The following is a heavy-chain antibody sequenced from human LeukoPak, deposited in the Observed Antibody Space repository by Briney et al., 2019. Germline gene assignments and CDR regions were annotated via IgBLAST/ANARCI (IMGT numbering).Heavy chain of an antibody. V-gene: IGHV4-4*08. J-gene: IGHJ4*02. Sequence: PSETLSLTCSVSGGSVSSYYWSWTRQSPGKGLEWIGYIHNSGRTNYNPSLKSRVTGFVDTSKNQVSLRLSSVTAADTAVYYCARGYSSSWNYFDYWGQGTLVTVSS. CDR2: IHNSGRT. CDR3: ARGYSSSWNYFDY. D-gene: IGHD6-13*01. CDR1: GGSVSSYY.